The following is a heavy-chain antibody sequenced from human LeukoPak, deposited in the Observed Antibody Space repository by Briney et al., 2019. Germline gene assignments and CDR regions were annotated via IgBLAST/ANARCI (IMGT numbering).Heavy chain of an antibody. Sequence: SETLSLTCTVSGGSISSYYWSWIRQPPGKGLEWIGCIYYSGSTNYNPSLKSRVTISVDTSKNQFSLKLSSVTAADTAVYYCARIYDSSGYYEGYWGQGTLVTVSS. V-gene: IGHV4-59*01. CDR1: GGSISSYY. CDR2: IYYSGST. J-gene: IGHJ4*02. CDR3: ARIYDSSGYYEGY. D-gene: IGHD3-22*01.